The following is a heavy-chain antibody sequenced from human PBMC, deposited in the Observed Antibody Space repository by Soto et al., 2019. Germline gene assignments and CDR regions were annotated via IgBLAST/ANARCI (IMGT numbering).Heavy chain of an antibody. Sequence: QVQLQESGPGLVKPSETLSLTCTVSGGSVSSGSYYWSWIRQPPGKGLEWIGYIYYSGSNNYNPSLKSRVTISVDTSKKQFSLQLSSVTAADTAVYYCARVQYSDFWSGTLSYGMDVWGQGTTVTVSS. J-gene: IGHJ6*02. V-gene: IGHV4-61*01. D-gene: IGHD3-3*01. CDR3: ARVQYSDFWSGTLSYGMDV. CDR2: IYYSGSN. CDR1: GGSVSSGSYY.